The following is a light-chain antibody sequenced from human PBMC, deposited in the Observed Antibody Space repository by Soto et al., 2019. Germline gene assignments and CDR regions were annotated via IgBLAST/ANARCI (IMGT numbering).Light chain of an antibody. Sequence: DFQMTQSPSSLSASVVDRVTITCRASQAIRNNLDWYQQKPGKLPQLLIYSASTLQSGVPSRFSGSGSGTYFTLTISSLQPEDVGTYYCQKCDAAPFTFGPGTTVDIK. CDR3: QKCDAAPFT. J-gene: IGKJ3*01. CDR1: QAIRNN. V-gene: IGKV1-27*01. CDR2: SAS.